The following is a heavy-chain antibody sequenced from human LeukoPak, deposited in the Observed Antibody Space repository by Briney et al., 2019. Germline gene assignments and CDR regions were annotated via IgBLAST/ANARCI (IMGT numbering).Heavy chain of an antibody. CDR3: ARVSSSWSYKYYFDH. Sequence: ASVKVSCKASGYTFTSYGISWVRQAPGQGLEWMGWISAYNGNTNYAQKLQGRVTMTTDTSTSTAYMELRSLRSDDTAVYYCARVSSSWSYKYYFDHWGQGTLVTVSS. J-gene: IGHJ4*02. V-gene: IGHV1-18*01. CDR2: ISAYNGNT. CDR1: GYTFTSYG. D-gene: IGHD6-13*01.